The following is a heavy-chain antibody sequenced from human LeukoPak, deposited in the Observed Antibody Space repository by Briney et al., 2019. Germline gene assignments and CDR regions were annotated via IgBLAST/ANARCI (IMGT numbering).Heavy chain of an antibody. V-gene: IGHV1-2*02. CDR1: GYTFTGYY. D-gene: IGHD1-26*01. Sequence: ASVKVSCKASGYTFTGYYMHWVRQAPGQGLEWMGWINPNSGGTNYAQKFQGRVTMTRDTSISTAYLQWSSLKASDTAMYYCATRGGRGSYNRNFFDYWGQGTLVTVSS. CDR2: INPNSGGT. CDR3: ATRGGRGSYNRNFFDY. J-gene: IGHJ4*02.